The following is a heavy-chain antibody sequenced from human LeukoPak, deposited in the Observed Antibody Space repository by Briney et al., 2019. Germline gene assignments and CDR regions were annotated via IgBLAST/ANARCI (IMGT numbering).Heavy chain of an antibody. D-gene: IGHD2-2*01. J-gene: IGHJ4*02. CDR2: IKEDGSEK. V-gene: IGHV3-7*03. CDR1: GFTFSSYW. Sequence: GGSLRLSCAASGFTFSSYWMSWVRQAPGKGLEWVANIKEDGSEKYYVDSVKGRFTISRDNAKNSLYLQMNSLRAEDTAVYYCARDSAVSIVVVPAAHWGQGTLVTVSS. CDR3: ARDSAVSIVVVPAAH.